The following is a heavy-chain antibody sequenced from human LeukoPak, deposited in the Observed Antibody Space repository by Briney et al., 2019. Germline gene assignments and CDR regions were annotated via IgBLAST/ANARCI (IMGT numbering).Heavy chain of an antibody. CDR2: ISYDGSNK. CDR1: GFTFSSYG. D-gene: IGHD6-19*01. J-gene: IGHJ4*02. V-gene: IGHV3-30*18. CDR3: AKDRGSGWSWGNY. Sequence: GGSLRLSCAASGFTFSSYGMHWARQAPGKGLEWVAVISYDGSNKYYADSVKGRFTISRDNSKNTLYLQMNSLRAEDTAVYYCAKDRGSGWSWGNYWGQGTLVTVSS.